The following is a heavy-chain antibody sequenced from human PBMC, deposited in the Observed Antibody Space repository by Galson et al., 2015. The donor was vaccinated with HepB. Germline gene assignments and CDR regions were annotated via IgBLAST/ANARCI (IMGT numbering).Heavy chain of an antibody. J-gene: IGHJ4*02. D-gene: IGHD3-16*02. CDR3: ARDGYDYVWGSYRLVY. CDR1: GFTFSSYS. V-gene: IGHV3-48*02. Sequence: SLRLSCAASGFTFSSYSMNWVRQAPGKGLEWVSYISSSSTIYYADSVKGRFTISRDNAKNSLYLQMNSLRDEDTAVYYCARDGYDYVWGSYRLVYWGQGTLVTVSS. CDR2: ISSSSTI.